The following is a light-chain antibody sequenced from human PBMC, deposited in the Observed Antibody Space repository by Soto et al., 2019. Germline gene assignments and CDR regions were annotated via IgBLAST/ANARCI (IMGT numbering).Light chain of an antibody. CDR3: SSYTRSSTQV. V-gene: IGLV2-14*01. CDR1: SSDVGCYNY. CDR2: EVS. Sequence: QSALTQPASVSGSPGQSITISCTGTSSDVGCYNYVSWYQRHPGKGPELMIFEVSNRPSGVSNRFSGSKSGVTASLTISGLQAEDEADYYCSSYTRSSTQVFGTGTKLTVL. J-gene: IGLJ1*01.